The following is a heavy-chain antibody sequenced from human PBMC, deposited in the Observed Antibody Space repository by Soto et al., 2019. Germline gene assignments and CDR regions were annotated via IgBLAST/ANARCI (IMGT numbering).Heavy chain of an antibody. V-gene: IGHV3-30-3*01. CDR2: ISYDGSNK. CDR3: AREDGYSYGVPSWFDP. D-gene: IGHD5-18*01. CDR1: GFTFSSYA. Sequence: VGSLRLSCAASGFTFSSYAMHWVRQAPGKGLEWVAVISYDGSNKYYADSVKGRSTISRDNSKNTLYLQMNSLRAEDTAVYYCAREDGYSYGVPSWFDPWGQGTLVTVSS. J-gene: IGHJ5*02.